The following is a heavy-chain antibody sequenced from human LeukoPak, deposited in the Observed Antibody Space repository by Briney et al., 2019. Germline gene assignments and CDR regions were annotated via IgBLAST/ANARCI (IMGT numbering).Heavy chain of an antibody. CDR3: ATVAPEDYYFDY. D-gene: IGHD3/OR15-3a*01. CDR2: FDPEDGET. V-gene: IGHV1-24*01. CDR1: GYTFTGYY. J-gene: IGHJ4*02. Sequence: GASVKVSCKASGYTFTGYYMHWVRQAPGKGLEWMGGFDPEDGETIYAQKFQGRVAMTEDTSTDTAYMELSSLRSEDTAVYYCATVAPEDYYFDYWGQGTLVTVSS.